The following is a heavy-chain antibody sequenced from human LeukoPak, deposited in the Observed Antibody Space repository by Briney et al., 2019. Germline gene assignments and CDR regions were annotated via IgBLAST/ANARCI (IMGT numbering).Heavy chain of an antibody. J-gene: IGHJ4*02. Sequence: PGRSLRLSCAASGFTFDDYAMHWVRQAPGKGLEWVSGISWNSGSIGYADSVKGRFTISRDNAKNSLYLQMNSLRAEDTALYYCAKTSSLIGSSLGYWGQGTLVTVSS. CDR3: AKTSSLIGSSLGY. CDR2: ISWNSGSI. CDR1: GFTFDDYA. D-gene: IGHD2-2*01. V-gene: IGHV3-9*01.